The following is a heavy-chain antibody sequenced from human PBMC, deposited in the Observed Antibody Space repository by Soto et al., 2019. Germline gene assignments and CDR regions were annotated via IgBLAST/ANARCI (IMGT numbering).Heavy chain of an antibody. D-gene: IGHD6-13*01. J-gene: IGHJ5*02. Sequence: QVQLVQSGAEVKKPGSSVKVSCKASGGTFSSYAISWVRQAPGQGLEWMGGIIPIFGTANYAQKFQGRVTITADESTSTAYMELSSLRSEDTAVYYCARGLRSIAAAGEGNWFDPWGQGTLVTVSS. CDR2: IIPIFGTA. CDR1: GGTFSSYA. CDR3: ARGLRSIAAAGEGNWFDP. V-gene: IGHV1-69*01.